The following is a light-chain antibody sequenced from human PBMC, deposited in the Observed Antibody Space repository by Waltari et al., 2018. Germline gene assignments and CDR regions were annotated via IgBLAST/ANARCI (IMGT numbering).Light chain of an antibody. V-gene: IGLV2-14*01. CDR2: AVT. CDR1: SSHVRSYNY. CDR3: SAYISRSISYVI. Sequence: QSALTQPASVSGSPGQSITLTCTGTSSHVRSYNYVSLYQQYPGKAPKLLIYAVTQRPSGVSDRFSGSKSGNTASLTISGLQAEDEADYYCSAYISRSISYVIFGGGTKLTVL. J-gene: IGLJ2*01.